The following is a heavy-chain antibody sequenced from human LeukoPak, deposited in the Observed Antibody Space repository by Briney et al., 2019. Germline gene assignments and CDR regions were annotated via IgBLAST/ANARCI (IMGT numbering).Heavy chain of an antibody. D-gene: IGHD4-23*01. V-gene: IGHV4-4*07. J-gene: IGHJ4*02. CDR3: ARGGKSTVVTM. CDR2: IYSSGST. Sequence: SGTLSLTCTVSGGSINSYYWSWIRQPPGKGLEWIGRIYSSGSTNYTPSLKSRVSMSVDTSKNQFSLKLTSVTAADTAVYYCARGGKSTVVTMWGQGILVTVSS. CDR1: GGSINSYY.